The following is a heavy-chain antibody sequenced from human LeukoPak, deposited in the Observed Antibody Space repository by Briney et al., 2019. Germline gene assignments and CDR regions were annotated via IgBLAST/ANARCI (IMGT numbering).Heavy chain of an antibody. D-gene: IGHD4-17*01. CDR1: GGSISSYY. CDR2: IYTSGST. J-gene: IGHJ5*02. CDR3: ARDRQGYGDYRNWFDP. Sequence: SETLSLTCTVSGGSISSYYWSWIRQPAGRGLEWIGRIYTSGSTNYNPSLKSRVTMSVDTSKNQFSLKLSSVTAADTAVYYCARDRQGYGDYRNWFDPWGQGTLVTVSS. V-gene: IGHV4-4*07.